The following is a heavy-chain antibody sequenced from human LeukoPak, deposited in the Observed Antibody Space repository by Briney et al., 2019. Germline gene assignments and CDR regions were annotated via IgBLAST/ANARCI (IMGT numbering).Heavy chain of an antibody. D-gene: IGHD2-21*02. CDR1: GFTFSSYA. CDR2: ISGSGGST. J-gene: IGHJ4*02. Sequence: PGGSLRLSCAASGFTFSSYAMRWVRQAPGKGLEWVSAISGSGGSTYYADSVKGRFTISRDNSKNTLYLQMNSLRAEDTAVYYCARQYCGGDCRFDYWGQGTLVTVSS. V-gene: IGHV3-23*01. CDR3: ARQYCGGDCRFDY.